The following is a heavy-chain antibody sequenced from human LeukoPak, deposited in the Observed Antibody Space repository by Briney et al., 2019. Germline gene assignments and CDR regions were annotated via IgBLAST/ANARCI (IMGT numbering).Heavy chain of an antibody. Sequence: GGSLRLSCAASGITFSSCWMSWVRQAPEKGLEWVANIKQDGSEKYYVDSVKGRFTISRDNAKNSLYLQMNSLRAEDTAVYYCARDGTYYYDSSGYNDAFDIWGQGTMVTVSS. V-gene: IGHV3-7*01. J-gene: IGHJ3*02. D-gene: IGHD3-22*01. CDR3: ARDGTYYYDSSGYNDAFDI. CDR1: GITFSSCW. CDR2: IKQDGSEK.